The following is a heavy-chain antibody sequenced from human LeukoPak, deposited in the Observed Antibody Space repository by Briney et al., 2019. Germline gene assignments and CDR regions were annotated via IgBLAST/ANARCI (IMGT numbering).Heavy chain of an antibody. CDR2: INTNTGNP. J-gene: IGHJ6*03. CDR1: GYTFTSYA. D-gene: IGHD3-10*01. Sequence: ASVKVSCKASGYTFTSYAMNWVRQAPGQGLEWMGWINTNTGNPTYAQGFTGRFVFSLDTSVSTAYLQISSLKAEDTAVYYCARGRNYYGSGSYYYRYYYYYMDVWGKGTTVTVSS. V-gene: IGHV7-4-1*02. CDR3: ARGRNYYGSGSYYYRYYYYYMDV.